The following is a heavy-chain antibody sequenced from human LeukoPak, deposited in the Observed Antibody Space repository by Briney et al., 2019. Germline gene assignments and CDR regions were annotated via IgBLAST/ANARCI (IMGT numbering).Heavy chain of an antibody. Sequence: ASETLSLTCTVSGGSISSSSYYWGWIRQPPGKGLEWIGSIYYSGSTYYNPSLKSRVTISVDTSKNQFSLKLGSVTAADTAVYYCAREGEIAAAGTFRHWGQGTLVTVSS. V-gene: IGHV4-39*07. D-gene: IGHD6-13*01. J-gene: IGHJ4*02. CDR3: AREGEIAAAGTFRH. CDR2: IYYSGST. CDR1: GGSISSSSYY.